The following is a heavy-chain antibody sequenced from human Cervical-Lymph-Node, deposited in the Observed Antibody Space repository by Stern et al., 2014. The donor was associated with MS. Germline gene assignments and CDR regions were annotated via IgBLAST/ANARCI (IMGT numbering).Heavy chain of an antibody. J-gene: IGHJ4*02. V-gene: IGHV4-39*01. Sequence: QLQESGPGLVKPSETLSLICYVSGGSISSSRYYWGWIRQPPGKGLVWMGSIYYIGSTFSTPSLKSRLTISIDTSKNQFPLKLTPVTAADTAVYYCARPRGAGSYWDSWGQGTLVTVSS. CDR1: GGSISSSRYY. D-gene: IGHD3-10*01. CDR2: IYYIGST. CDR3: ARPRGAGSYWDS.